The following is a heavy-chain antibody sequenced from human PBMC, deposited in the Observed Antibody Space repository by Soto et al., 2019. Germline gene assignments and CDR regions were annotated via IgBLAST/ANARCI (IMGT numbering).Heavy chain of an antibody. V-gene: IGHV3-30*18. J-gene: IGHJ6*02. Sequence: VQLVESGGGLVQPGGSLRLSCAASGFTFSSYGMHWVRQAPGKGLEWVAVISYDGSNKYYADSVKGRFTISRDNSKNTLYLQMNSLRAEDTAVYYCAKDLRLREDYYCYGMDVWGQGTTVTVSS. D-gene: IGHD5-12*01. CDR3: AKDLRLREDYYCYGMDV. CDR2: ISYDGSNK. CDR1: GFTFSSYG.